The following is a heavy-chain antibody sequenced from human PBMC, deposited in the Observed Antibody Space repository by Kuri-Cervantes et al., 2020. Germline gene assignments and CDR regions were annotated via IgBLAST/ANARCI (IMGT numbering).Heavy chain of an antibody. CDR3: ARSGYYDSSGSVDY. J-gene: IGHJ4*02. V-gene: IGHV1-69*13. CDR1: GGTCSSYA. CDR2: IIPIFGTA. Sequence: SVKVSCKASGGTCSSYAISWVRQAPGQGLEWMGGIIPIFGTANYAQKFQGRVTITADESTSTAYMELSSLRSEDTAVYYCARSGYYDSSGSVDYWGQGTLVTVSS. D-gene: IGHD3-22*01.